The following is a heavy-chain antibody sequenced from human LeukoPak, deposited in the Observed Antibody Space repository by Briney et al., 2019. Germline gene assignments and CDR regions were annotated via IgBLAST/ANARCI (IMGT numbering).Heavy chain of an antibody. CDR1: GFTFRYHA. CDR2: IKSDGST. D-gene: IGHD3-22*01. V-gene: IGHV3-74*01. J-gene: IGHJ1*01. Sequence: GGSLRLSCEASGFTFRYHAMHWVRQAPGKGLVWVSRIKSDGSTNYADSVKGRFTISRDNAKNTVSLQMNSLRPEDTGVYYCARAPSEIGGYYPEYFRHWGQGTLVTVSS. CDR3: ARAPSEIGGYYPEYFRH.